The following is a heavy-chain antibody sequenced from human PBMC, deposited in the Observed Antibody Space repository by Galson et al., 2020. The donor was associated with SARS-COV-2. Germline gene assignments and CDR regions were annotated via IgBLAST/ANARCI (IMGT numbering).Heavy chain of an antibody. D-gene: IGHD2-15*01. CDR3: TRHALGYCSGGSCYSSWFDP. Sequence: GGSLRLSCAASGFTFSGSAMHWVRQASGKGLEWVGRIRSKANSYATAYAASVKGRFTISRDDSKNTAYLQMNSLKTEDTAVYYCTRHALGYCSGGSCYSSWFDPWGQGTLVTVSS. CDR2: IRSKANSYAT. CDR1: GFTFSGSA. J-gene: IGHJ5*02. V-gene: IGHV3-73*01.